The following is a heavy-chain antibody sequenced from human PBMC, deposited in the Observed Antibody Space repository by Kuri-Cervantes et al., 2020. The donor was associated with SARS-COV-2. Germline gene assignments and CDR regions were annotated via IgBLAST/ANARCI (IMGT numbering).Heavy chain of an antibody. Sequence: GSLRLSCAVSGYSISSGYYWGWIRQPPGKGLEWIGSIYHSGSTYYNPSLKSRVTISVDTSKNQFSLKLSSVTAADTAVYYCARTDISDRWRGGYYGMDVWGQGTTVTVSS. CDR1: GYSISSGYY. J-gene: IGHJ6*02. CDR2: IYHSGST. V-gene: IGHV4-38-2*01. D-gene: IGHD2-15*01. CDR3: ARTDISDRWRGGYYGMDV.